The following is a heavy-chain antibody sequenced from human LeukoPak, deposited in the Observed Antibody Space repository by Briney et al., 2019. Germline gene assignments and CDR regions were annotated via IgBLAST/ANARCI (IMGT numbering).Heavy chain of an antibody. V-gene: IGHV4-34*01. CDR2: INHSGST. D-gene: IGHD2-2*01. CDR3: ARASIVVVPAALFDY. Sequence: SETLSLTCAVYGGSFSGYYWSWIRQPPGTGLEWIGEINHSGSTNYNPSLKSRVTISVDTSKNQFSLKLSSVTAADTAVYYCARASIVVVPAALFDYWGQGTLVTVSS. J-gene: IGHJ4*02. CDR1: GGSFSGYY.